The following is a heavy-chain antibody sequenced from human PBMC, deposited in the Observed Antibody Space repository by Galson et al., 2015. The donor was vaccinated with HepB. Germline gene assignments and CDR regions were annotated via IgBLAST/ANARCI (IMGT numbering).Heavy chain of an antibody. V-gene: IGHV3-21*01. CDR3: ARRGRHTVVTQDYFDY. D-gene: IGHD4-23*01. CDR2: ISSSSSYI. Sequence: SLRLSCAASGFTFSSYSMNWVRQAPGKGLEWVSSISSSSSYIYYADSVKGRFTISRDNAKNSLYLQMNSLRAEDTAVYYCARRGRHTVVTQDYFDYWGQGTLVTVSS. J-gene: IGHJ4*02. CDR1: GFTFSSYS.